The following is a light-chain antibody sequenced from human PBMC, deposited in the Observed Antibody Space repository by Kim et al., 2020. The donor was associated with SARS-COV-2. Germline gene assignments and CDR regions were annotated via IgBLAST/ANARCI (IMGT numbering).Light chain of an antibody. V-gene: IGKV1-39*01. J-gene: IGKJ2*03. CDR2: AAS. CDR1: QSISSY. Sequence: DIQITQSPSSLSASVGDRVTITCRASQSISSYLNWYQQKPGKAPKLLIYAASSLQSGVPSRFSGSGSGTDFTLTISSLQPEDFATYYCQQSYSTPYSFGQGTNREI. CDR3: QQSYSTPYS.